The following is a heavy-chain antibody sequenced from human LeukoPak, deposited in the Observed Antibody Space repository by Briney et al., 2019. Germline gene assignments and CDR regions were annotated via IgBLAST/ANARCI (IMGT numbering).Heavy chain of an antibody. D-gene: IGHD4-17*01. CDR1: GFTFSSYS. J-gene: IGHJ3*02. Sequence: GGSLRLSCAASGFTFSSYSMNWVRQAPGKGLEWVAYISSSSTYIYHADSVKGRFTVSRDNAQNSLHLQMNSLRAEDTAVYYCASNVTTTTITTGGAFNIWGQGTMVTVSS. CDR3: ASNVTTTTITTGGAFNI. V-gene: IGHV3-21*01. CDR2: ISSSSTYI.